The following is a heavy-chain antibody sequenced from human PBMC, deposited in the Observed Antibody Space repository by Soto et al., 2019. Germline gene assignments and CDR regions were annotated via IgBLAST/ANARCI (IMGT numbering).Heavy chain of an antibody. CDR1: GFTFRSYG. Sequence: PGGSLRLSCAASGFTFRSYGMHWVRQVPGKGLEWVAVISYDGNNQFYADSVKGRFTISRDNSKDTLYLQMNSLRGEDTAVYYCAKDIHLVSGYYPNWFDSWGQGTLVTVSA. CDR3: AKDIHLVSGYYPNWFDS. CDR2: ISYDGNNQ. D-gene: IGHD3-22*01. V-gene: IGHV3-30*18. J-gene: IGHJ5*01.